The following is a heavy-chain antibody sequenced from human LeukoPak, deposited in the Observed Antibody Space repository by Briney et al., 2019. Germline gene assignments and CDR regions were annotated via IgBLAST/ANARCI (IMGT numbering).Heavy chain of an antibody. D-gene: IGHD5-18*01. J-gene: IGHJ4*02. CDR1: GYAFSDHG. CDR3: ARVPNPRNTYGYNDK. CDR2: ISGYSGHT. V-gene: IGHV1-18*04. Sequence: ASVKVSCTASGYAFSDHGVNWVRQAPGQGLEWMGWISGYSGHTSYAQKFQGRVMVTTDRSTNTAYLELRSLRSDDTAVYYCARVPNPRNTYGYNDKWGQGTLVTVSS.